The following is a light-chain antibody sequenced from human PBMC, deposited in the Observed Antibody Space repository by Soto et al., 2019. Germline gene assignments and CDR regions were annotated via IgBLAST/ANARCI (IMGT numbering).Light chain of an antibody. V-gene: IGLV2-14*01. J-gene: IGLJ1*01. CDR1: SSDVGGYNY. CDR3: SSYTSTSTRV. Sequence: QSVLTQPAFVSGSPGQSITISCTGTSSDVGGYNYVSWYQHPPRKAPKLMISEVSNRPSGVSNRFSGSKSGNTASLTISGLQAEDEADYYCSSYTSTSTRVFGTGTKVTVL. CDR2: EVS.